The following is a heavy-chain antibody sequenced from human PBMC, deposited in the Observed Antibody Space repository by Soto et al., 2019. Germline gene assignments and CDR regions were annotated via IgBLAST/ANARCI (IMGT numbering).Heavy chain of an antibody. Sequence: TSETLSLTCAVYGGSFSGYYWSWIRQPPGKGLEWIGEINHSGSTNYNPSLKSRVTISVDTSKNQFSLKLSSVTAADTAVYYCARGMGTVTTLQPRSFDYWGQGTLVTVSS. CDR3: ARGMGTVTTLQPRSFDY. CDR1: GGSFSGYY. J-gene: IGHJ4*02. D-gene: IGHD4-17*01. CDR2: INHSGST. V-gene: IGHV4-34*01.